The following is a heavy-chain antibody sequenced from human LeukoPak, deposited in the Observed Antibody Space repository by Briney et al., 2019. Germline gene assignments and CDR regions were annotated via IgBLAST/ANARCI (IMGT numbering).Heavy chain of an antibody. J-gene: IGHJ3*02. CDR2: MNPNSGNT. CDR1: GYTFTSYD. V-gene: IGHV1-8*01. D-gene: IGHD3-22*01. Sequence: ASVKVSCKASGYTFTSYDINWVRQATGQGLEWMGWMNPNSGNTGYAQKFQGRVTMTRNTSISTAYMELSSLRSEDTAVYYCAREPYYYDSSGYYGAFDIWGQGTMVTVSS. CDR3: AREPYYYDSSGYYGAFDI.